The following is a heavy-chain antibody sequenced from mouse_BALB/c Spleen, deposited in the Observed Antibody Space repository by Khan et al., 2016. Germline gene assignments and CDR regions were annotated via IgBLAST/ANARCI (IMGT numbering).Heavy chain of an antibody. CDR1: GYSITSHYT. D-gene: IGHD3-1*01. J-gene: IGHJ2*01. CDR2: INYSGST. CDR3: ATSSSVYWYYFDY. Sequence: EVQLQESGPDLVKPSQSLSLTCTVTGYSITSHYTWHWIRHFPGNKLEWMGYINYSGSTNYNPSLKSRFSITRDTSKNQFFLQLSSVTADDTATYYCATSSSVYWYYFDYWGQGTTLTVSS. V-gene: IGHV3-1*02.